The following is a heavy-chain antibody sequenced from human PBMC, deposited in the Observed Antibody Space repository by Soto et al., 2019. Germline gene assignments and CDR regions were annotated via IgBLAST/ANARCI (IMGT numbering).Heavy chain of an antibody. CDR2: ISRSGSRT. V-gene: IGHV3-23*01. Sequence: SAGSLRLSCATSGVTFANVGMSWGRQAPGKGLYWVSGISRSGSRTSYAYSVKGRLTISRDNSKNTLYLQMVSLRAADTAVYYCAKVAQSGVILAYFDSWGQGTLVTVSS. CDR3: AKVAQSGVILAYFDS. J-gene: IGHJ4*02. D-gene: IGHD3-3*01. CDR1: GVTFANVG.